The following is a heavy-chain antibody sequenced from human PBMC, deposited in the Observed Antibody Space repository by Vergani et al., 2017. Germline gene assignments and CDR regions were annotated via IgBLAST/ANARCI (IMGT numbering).Heavy chain of an antibody. Sequence: QVQLVQSGAEVKKPGSSVKVSCKASGATFRSNTISWVRQVPGQGLEWMGRIIPVLGKTKYAQDFQGRLTITADTSTSTDYMELTSMRSQDAAVYYCARDRYNWNDGGWFDPWGQGTLVTVSS. CDR2: IIPVLGKT. J-gene: IGHJ5*02. CDR1: GATFRSNT. V-gene: IGHV1-69*08. CDR3: ARDRYNWNDGGWFDP. D-gene: IGHD1-20*01.